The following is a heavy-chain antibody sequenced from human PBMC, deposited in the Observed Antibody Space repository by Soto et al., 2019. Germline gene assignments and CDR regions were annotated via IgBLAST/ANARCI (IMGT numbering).Heavy chain of an antibody. Sequence: GAPVKVSWTAFGYTFTEYYIQWVRQAPGQGLEWMGWINPNSGGTNYAQNFEGWVTMTRDTSIRTAYMELSRLRSDDTAVYYCASSHLHDRAADDFDYWGQGALVPVSS. D-gene: IGHD3-22*01. CDR2: INPNSGGT. CDR1: GYTFTEYY. CDR3: ASSHLHDRAADDFDY. J-gene: IGHJ4*02. V-gene: IGHV1-2*04.